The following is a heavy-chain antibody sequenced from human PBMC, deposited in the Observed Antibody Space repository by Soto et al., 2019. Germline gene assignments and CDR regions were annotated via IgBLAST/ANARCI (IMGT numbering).Heavy chain of an antibody. V-gene: IGHV3-48*02. CDR1: GFTFSGYS. CDR3: AREDILGVRSFDY. J-gene: IGHJ4*02. Sequence: GGSLRLSCAASGFTFSGYSVNWVRQAPGKGLEWVSYISSGSKTIYYAESVKGRFTVSRDNARNSQYLQMNSLRDEDTAVYYCAREDILGVRSFDYWGQGTLVTAPQ. D-gene: IGHD3-9*01. CDR2: ISSGSKTI.